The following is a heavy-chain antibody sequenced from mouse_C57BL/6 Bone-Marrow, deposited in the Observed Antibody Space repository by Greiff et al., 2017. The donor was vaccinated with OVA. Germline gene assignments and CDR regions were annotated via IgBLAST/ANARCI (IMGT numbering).Heavy chain of an antibody. CDR2: ISSGGDYI. J-gene: IGHJ2*01. V-gene: IGHV5-9-1*02. CDR1: GFAFSSYA. Sequence: EVHLVESGEGLVKPGGSLKLSCAASGFAFSSYAMSWVRQTPEKRLEWVAYISSGGDYIYYADTVKGRFTISRDNARNTLYLQMSSLKSEDTAMYYCTRVATIIDYWGQGTTLTVSS. CDR3: TRVATIIDY. D-gene: IGHD6-1*01.